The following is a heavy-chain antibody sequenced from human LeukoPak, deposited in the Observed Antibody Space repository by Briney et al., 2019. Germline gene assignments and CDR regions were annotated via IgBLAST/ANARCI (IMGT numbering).Heavy chain of an antibody. V-gene: IGHV1-2*02. Sequence: GASVKVSCKASGYTFTGYYIHWVRQAPGQGLEWMGWINPNSGGTNYAQKFQGRVTMTRDTSISTAYMELSRLRSDDTAVYYCARVVGYYYYYYMDVWGKGTTVTVSS. J-gene: IGHJ6*03. CDR2: INPNSGGT. CDR1: GYTFTGYY. CDR3: ARVVGYYYYYYMDV. D-gene: IGHD3-10*01.